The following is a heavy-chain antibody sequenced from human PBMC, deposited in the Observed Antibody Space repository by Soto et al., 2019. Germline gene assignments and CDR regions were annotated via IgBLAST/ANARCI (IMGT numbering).Heavy chain of an antibody. CDR1: GFTFSDDY. V-gene: IGHV3-11*01. J-gene: IGHJ4*02. D-gene: IGHD6-19*01. CDR2: ISSSGGTI. CDR3: ARDYPYALDVAGYFDF. Sequence: GGSLRLSCGACGFTFSDDYMSWIRQAPGKGLEWVSYISSSGGTISYADSVKGRFTISRDNAKNSLFLHLKSVTAADAAVYYCARDYPYALDVAGYFDFWGQGTPVTVSS.